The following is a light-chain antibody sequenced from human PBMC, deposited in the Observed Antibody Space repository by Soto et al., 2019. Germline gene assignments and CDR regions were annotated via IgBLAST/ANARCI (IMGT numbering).Light chain of an antibody. Sequence: DIVMTQSPLSLPVTPGEPASISCRASQSLLPSNGYNYLDWYLQKPGQSPQLLIYLSYNRASGVPERFSGSGSGTDFTLNISRVEAEDVGVYYCIQALHGPLTFGGGTKVEIK. CDR2: LSY. CDR3: IQALHGPLT. J-gene: IGKJ4*01. V-gene: IGKV2-28*01. CDR1: QSLLPSNGYNY.